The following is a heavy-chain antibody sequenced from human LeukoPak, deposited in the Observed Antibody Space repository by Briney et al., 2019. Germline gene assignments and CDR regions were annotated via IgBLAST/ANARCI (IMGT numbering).Heavy chain of an antibody. CDR2: ISYDGSNK. CDR3: ARAKSAAAGLDY. J-gene: IGHJ4*02. D-gene: IGHD6-13*01. V-gene: IGHV3-30-3*01. CDR1: GFTLSSYA. Sequence: PGRSLRLSCAASGFTLSSYAMHWVRQAPGKGLEWVAVISYDGSNKYYADSVKGRFTISRDNSKNTLYLQMNSLRAEDTAVYYCARAKSAAAGLDYWGQGTLVTVSS.